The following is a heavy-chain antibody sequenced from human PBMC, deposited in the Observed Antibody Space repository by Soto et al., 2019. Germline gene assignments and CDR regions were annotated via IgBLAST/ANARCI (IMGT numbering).Heavy chain of an antibody. D-gene: IGHD3-22*01. CDR3: ARGGVIVVGLDV. Sequence: EVQLVESGGGLVQPGGSLRLSCAGTGFTFSTYWMHWVRQAPGKGLEWVSRIKTDGTITGYADSVKARFTISRDNAKNTLYLQMNSLRAEDTAVYYCARGGVIVVGLDVWGQGTTVTVSS. CDR1: GFTFSTYW. J-gene: IGHJ6*02. V-gene: IGHV3-74*01. CDR2: IKTDGTIT.